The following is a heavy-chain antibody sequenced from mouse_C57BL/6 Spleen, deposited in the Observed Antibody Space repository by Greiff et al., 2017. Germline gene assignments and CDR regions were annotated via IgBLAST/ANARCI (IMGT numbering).Heavy chain of an antibody. V-gene: IGHV5-17*01. D-gene: IGHD1-1*01. CDR1: GFTFSDYG. CDR2: ISSGSSTI. J-gene: IGHJ2*01. CDR3: ARDYYGSSYGYFDY. Sequence: EVQGVESGGGLVKPGGSLKLSCAASGFTFSDYGMHWVRQAPEKGLEWVAYISSGSSTIYYADTVKGRFTISSDNAKNTLFLQMTSLRSEDTALYYCARDYYGSSYGYFDYWGQGTTLTVSS.